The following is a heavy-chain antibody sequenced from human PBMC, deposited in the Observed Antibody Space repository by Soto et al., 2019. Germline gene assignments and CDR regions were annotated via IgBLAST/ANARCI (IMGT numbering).Heavy chain of an antibody. CDR3: AKDSVGSSWYGTFDY. D-gene: IGHD6-13*01. CDR2: ISGSGGST. CDR1: GFTFSSYA. V-gene: IGHV3-23*01. Sequence: EVQLLESGGGLVQPGGSLRLSCAASGFTFSSYAMSWVRQAPGKGLEWVSAISGSGGSTYYADSVKGRFTISRDNSKNTLYLQMSSLRAEDTAVYYCAKDSVGSSWYGTFDYWGQGTLVTVSS. J-gene: IGHJ4*02.